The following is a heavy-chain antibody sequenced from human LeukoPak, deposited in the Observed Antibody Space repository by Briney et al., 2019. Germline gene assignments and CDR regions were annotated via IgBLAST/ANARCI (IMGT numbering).Heavy chain of an antibody. V-gene: IGHV3-7*01. CDR2: IKQDGSQK. CDR3: ARVGITIFGVSQEAFDI. D-gene: IGHD3-3*01. Sequence: GGSLRLSCAASGFTFTTYWMTWVRQAPGKGLEWVANIKQDGSQKYYVDSVKGRFTISRDNAKNSLYLQMNSLRAEDTAVYYCARVGITIFGVSQEAFDIWGQGTMVTVSS. J-gene: IGHJ3*02. CDR1: GFTFTTYW.